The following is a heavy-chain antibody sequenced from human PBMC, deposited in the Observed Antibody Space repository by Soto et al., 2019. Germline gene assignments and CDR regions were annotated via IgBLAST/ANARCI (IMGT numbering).Heavy chain of an antibody. V-gene: IGHV2-5*01. CDR3: SHGSGCLFDY. Sequence: QITLKESGPTLVKPTQTLTLTCTFSGFSLSTTAVGVGWIRQPPGKALEWLALMYWNDDNHYSPSLNNSLTLTKDTSNNQVVLTMPNMDPADTCTYSCSHGSGCLFDYWGQGALVTVSS. CDR1: GFSLSTTAVG. D-gene: IGHD6-19*01. J-gene: IGHJ4*02. CDR2: MYWNDDN.